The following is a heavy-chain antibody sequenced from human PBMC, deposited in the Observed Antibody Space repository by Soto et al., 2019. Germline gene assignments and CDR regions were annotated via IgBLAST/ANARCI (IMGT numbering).Heavy chain of an antibody. J-gene: IGHJ6*01. CDR3: VRQGIGFLHGLVDV. CDR2: VYDTWST. V-gene: IGHV4-59*08. CDR1: SGPSKSHN. Sequence: QVQAQQSGPGLVKPSETLSLTCTGSSGPSKSHNWGWIRQPPGRGLEWIGYVYDTWSTSYNPSLKSRVTVSADTSTNRISLTLRFVTAADTAVYYCVRQGIGFLHGLVDVWGQGTTVIVSS. D-gene: IGHD3-10*01.